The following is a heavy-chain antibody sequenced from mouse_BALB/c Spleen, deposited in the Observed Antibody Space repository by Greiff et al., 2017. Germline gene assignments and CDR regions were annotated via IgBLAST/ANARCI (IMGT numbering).Heavy chain of an antibody. CDR3: ARYTTVPPYYFDY. CDR2: ISSGGGNT. V-gene: IGHV5-9*03. Sequence: EVKLVESGGGLVKPGGSLKLSCAASGFTFSSYTMSWVRQTPEKRLEWVATISSGGGNTYYPDSVKGRFTISRDNAKNNLYLQMSSLRSEDTALYYCARYTTVPPYYFDYWGQGTTLTVSS. D-gene: IGHD1-1*01. J-gene: IGHJ2*01. CDR1: GFTFSSYT.